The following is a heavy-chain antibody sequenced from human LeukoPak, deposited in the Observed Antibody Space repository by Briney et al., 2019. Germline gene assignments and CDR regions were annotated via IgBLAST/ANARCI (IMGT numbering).Heavy chain of an antibody. CDR2: INHSGST. V-gene: IGHV4-34*01. Sequence: TSETLSLTCAVYGGSFSGYYWSWIRQPPWKGLEWIGEINHSGSTNYNPSLKSRVTISVDTSKNQFSLKLSSVTAADTAVYYCASLADISGYYHDAFDIWGQGTMVTVSS. J-gene: IGHJ3*02. CDR3: ASLADISGYYHDAFDI. D-gene: IGHD3-22*01. CDR1: GGSFSGYY.